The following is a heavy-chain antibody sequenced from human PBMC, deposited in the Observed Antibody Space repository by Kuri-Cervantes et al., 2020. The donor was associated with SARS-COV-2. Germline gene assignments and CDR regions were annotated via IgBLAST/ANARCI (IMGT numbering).Heavy chain of an antibody. D-gene: IGHD6-13*01. CDR1: GFTFSSYE. V-gene: IGHV3-48*01. Sequence: GESLKISCADSGFTFSSYEMNWVRQAPGKGLEWVSYISTSSSTVYYADSVKGRFTISRDNSKNTLYLQMNSLRAEDTAVYYCAREGRMGSSSWTLDYWGQGTLVTVSS. J-gene: IGHJ4*02. CDR3: AREGRMGSSSWTLDY. CDR2: ISTSSSTV.